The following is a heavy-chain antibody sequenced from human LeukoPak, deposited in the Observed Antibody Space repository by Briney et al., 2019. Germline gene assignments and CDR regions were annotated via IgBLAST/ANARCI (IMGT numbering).Heavy chain of an antibody. J-gene: IGHJ5*02. CDR1: GYTFTSYD. CDR3: ARKNCGGDCFHNWFDP. Sequence: ASVKVSCKASGYTFTSYDINWVRQATGQGLEWMGWMNPNSGNTGYAQKFQGRVTMTRNTSISTAYMELSSLRSEDTAVYYCARKNCGGDCFHNWFDPWGQGTLVTVSS. CDR2: MNPNSGNT. V-gene: IGHV1-8*01. D-gene: IGHD2-21*02.